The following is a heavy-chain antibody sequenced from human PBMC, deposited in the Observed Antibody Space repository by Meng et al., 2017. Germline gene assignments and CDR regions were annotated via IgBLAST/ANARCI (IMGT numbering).Heavy chain of an antibody. Sequence: VRVRGPGPGLVNRSGTLSLTSAASGGSISSSNWWSWVRKPPGKGLEWIGEIYHSGSTNYNPSLKSRVTISVDKSKNQFSLKLSSVTAADTAVYYCARARLLWFGGAVWFDPWGQGTLVTVSS. CDR3: ARARLLWFGGAVWFDP. V-gene: IGHV4-4*02. CDR1: GGSISSSNW. CDR2: IYHSGST. J-gene: IGHJ5*02. D-gene: IGHD3-10*01.